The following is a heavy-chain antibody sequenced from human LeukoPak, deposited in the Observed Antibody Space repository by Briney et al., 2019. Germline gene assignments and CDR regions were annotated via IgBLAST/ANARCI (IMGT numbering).Heavy chain of an antibody. CDR3: ARAIGSSWYSWFDP. CDR2: IYSGGST. D-gene: IGHD6-13*01. Sequence: GGSLRLSCAASGFTFSSNYMSWVRQAPGKGLEWVSGIYSGGSTYYADSVKGRFTISRDNSKNTLYLQMNSLRAEDTAVYYCARAIGSSWYSWFDPWGQGTLVTVSS. V-gene: IGHV3-66*02. CDR1: GFTFSSNY. J-gene: IGHJ5*02.